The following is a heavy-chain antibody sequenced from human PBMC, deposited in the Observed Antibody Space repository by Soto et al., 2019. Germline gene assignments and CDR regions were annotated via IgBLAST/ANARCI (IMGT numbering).Heavy chain of an antibody. CDR3: ARGGYSGYDRVYFDY. CDR1: GGSINSYY. CDR2: IYYSGST. J-gene: IGHJ4*02. Sequence: QGQLQESAPGLVKPSEPLSLTCTVSGGSINSYYWSWIRQPPGKGLAWIGYIYYSGSTNYNPSLKSRVTISVDTSKNQFSLKLSSVTAADTAVYYCARGGYSGYDRVYFDYWGQGTLVTVSS. D-gene: IGHD5-12*01. V-gene: IGHV4-59*01.